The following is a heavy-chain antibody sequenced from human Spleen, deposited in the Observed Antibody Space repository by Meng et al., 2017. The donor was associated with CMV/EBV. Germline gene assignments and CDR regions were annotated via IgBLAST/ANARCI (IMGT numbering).Heavy chain of an antibody. CDR2: IMPIFGTA. CDR3: ARGGGHCSSTSCFTSSGYYYGMDV. CDR1: GSTFSSDA. Sequence: SVKVSCKTSGSTFSSDAISWVRQAPGQGLEWMGGIMPIFGTANYAQKLQGRVTITTDESTSTAYMELSSLRFEDTAVYYCARGGGHCSSTSCFTSSGYYYGMDVWGQGTTVTVSS. J-gene: IGHJ6*02. V-gene: IGHV1-69*05. D-gene: IGHD2-2*01.